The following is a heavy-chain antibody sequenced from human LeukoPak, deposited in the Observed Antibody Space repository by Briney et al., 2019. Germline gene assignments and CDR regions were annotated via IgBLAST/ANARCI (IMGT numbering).Heavy chain of an antibody. J-gene: IGHJ6*03. CDR1: GFTVSSNY. D-gene: IGHD4-11*01. CDR2: IYSGGST. CDR3: ARDSGYSNYYHYYYYMDV. V-gene: IGHV3-53*01. Sequence: GGSLRLSCAASGFTVSSNYMSWVRQAPGKGLEWVSVIYSGGSTYYADSVKGRFTISRDNSKNTLYLQMNSLRAEDTAVYYCARDSGYSNYYHYYYYMDVWGEGTTVTVSS.